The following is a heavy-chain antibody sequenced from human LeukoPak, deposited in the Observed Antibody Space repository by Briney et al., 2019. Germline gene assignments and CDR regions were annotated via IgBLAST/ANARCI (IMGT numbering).Heavy chain of an antibody. Sequence: PSQTLSLTCTVSGGSISSGSYYWSWIRQPAGKGLEWIGRIYTSGSTNYNPSLKSRVTISVDTSKNQFSLKLSSVTAADTAVYYCARDRGYSGWYESLFGYWGQGTLVTVSS. CDR1: GGSISSGSYY. J-gene: IGHJ4*02. CDR3: ARDRGYSGWYESLFGY. CDR2: IYTSGST. D-gene: IGHD6-19*01. V-gene: IGHV4-61*02.